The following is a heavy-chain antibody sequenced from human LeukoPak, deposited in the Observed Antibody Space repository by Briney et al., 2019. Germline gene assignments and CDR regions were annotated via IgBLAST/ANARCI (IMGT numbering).Heavy chain of an antibody. J-gene: IGHJ5*02. V-gene: IGHV1-24*01. D-gene: IGHD2-2*02. CDR3: AIWAGYCSSTSCYRGGFDP. CDR1: GYTLTELS. CDR2: FDPEDGET. Sequence: ASVKVSCKVSGYTLTELSMHWVRQAPGKGLEWMGGFDPEDGETIYAQKFQGRVTMTEDTPTDTAYMELSSLRSEDTAVYHCAIWAGYCSSTSCYRGGFDPWGQGTLVTVSS.